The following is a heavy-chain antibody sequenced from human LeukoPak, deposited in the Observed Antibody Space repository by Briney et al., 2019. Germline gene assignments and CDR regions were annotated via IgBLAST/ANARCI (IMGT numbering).Heavy chain of an antibody. J-gene: IGHJ4*02. D-gene: IGHD5-24*01. CDR3: ARGGRWLQFNY. V-gene: IGHV4-59*01. CDR1: GASISSYY. Sequence: SETLSLTCTVSGASISSYYWNWIRQPPGKGLEWIGYISYSGSTNYNPSLKSRVTISVDTSKNQFSLKLSSVTAADTAVYYCARGGRWLQFNYWGQGTLVTVSS. CDR2: ISYSGST.